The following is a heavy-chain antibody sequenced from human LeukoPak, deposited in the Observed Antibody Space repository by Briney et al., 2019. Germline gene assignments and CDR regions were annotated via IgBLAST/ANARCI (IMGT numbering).Heavy chain of an antibody. CDR3: ARGPPTGPYDHGSYYSFDY. V-gene: IGHV1-69*05. CDR2: IIPIFGTA. J-gene: IGHJ4*02. CDR1: GYTFTGYH. D-gene: IGHD1-26*01. Sequence: SVKVSCKASGYTFTGYHMHWVRQAPGQGLEWMGGIIPIFGTANYAQKFQGRVTITTDESTSTAYMELSSLRSEDTAVYYCARGPPTGPYDHGSYYSFDYWGQGTLVTVSS.